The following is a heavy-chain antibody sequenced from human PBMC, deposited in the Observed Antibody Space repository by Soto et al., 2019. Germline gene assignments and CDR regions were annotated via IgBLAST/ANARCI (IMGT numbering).Heavy chain of an antibody. V-gene: IGHV3-48*01. D-gene: IGHD3-22*01. CDR3: ARDLGHYDSSGYFDY. CDR1: GFTFSSSS. Sequence: XGSLRLSCEAAGFTFSSSSMNWVRLAPGKGLEWISYISGTTSTTYYADSVKGRFTMSRDNAKNSVYLQMNSLRVEDTAVYYCARDLGHYDSSGYFDYWGQGTQVTVSS. J-gene: IGHJ4*02. CDR2: ISGTTSTT.